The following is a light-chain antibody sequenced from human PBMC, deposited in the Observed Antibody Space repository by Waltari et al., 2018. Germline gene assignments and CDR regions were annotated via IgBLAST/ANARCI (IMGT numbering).Light chain of an antibody. Sequence: IVLTQSPGTLALSPGERATLSCRTSQAIKSNYVAWYQQKPGQAPRLLMYGTSNRATGTPDRCPGSGSGTYFTLTISRLGPEDFAVYYCQQYGSSPPLTFGQGTKVEIK. J-gene: IGKJ1*01. V-gene: IGKV3-20*01. CDR3: QQYGSSPPLT. CDR1: QAIKSNY. CDR2: GTS.